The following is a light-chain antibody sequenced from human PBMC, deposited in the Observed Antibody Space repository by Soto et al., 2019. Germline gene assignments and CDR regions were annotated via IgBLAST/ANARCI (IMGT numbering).Light chain of an antibody. Sequence: EIVLTQTPDTLSLSPGERATLSCRASQSVSSSYLAWYQQTPGQAPRLLIYGTSNRATGIPDRFSGSGSGTDFALTISRLEPEDFAVYYCQQYGNSRWTIGQGTKVE. V-gene: IGKV3-20*01. CDR3: QQYGNSRWT. CDR2: GTS. J-gene: IGKJ1*01. CDR1: QSVSSSY.